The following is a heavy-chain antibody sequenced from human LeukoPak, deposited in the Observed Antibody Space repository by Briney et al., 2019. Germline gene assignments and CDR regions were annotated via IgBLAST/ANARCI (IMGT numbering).Heavy chain of an antibody. Sequence: GALRLSYAASGFTLSSYGMHWVRQAPGKGLEWVAVTSYDGSNKYYVDSVKGRFTISRDNSKNTMYLQMNGLRAEDTAVYYCARDPTPTVTTMPGWFDPWGQGTLVTVSS. D-gene: IGHD4-11*01. CDR2: TSYDGSNK. CDR3: ARDPTPTVTTMPGWFDP. J-gene: IGHJ5*02. V-gene: IGHV3-30*03. CDR1: GFTLSSYG.